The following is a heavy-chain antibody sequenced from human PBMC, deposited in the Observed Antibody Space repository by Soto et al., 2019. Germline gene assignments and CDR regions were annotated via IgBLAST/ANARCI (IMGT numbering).Heavy chain of an antibody. CDR2: IIPIFGTA. CDR3: ARGTLNDYGDYAKQDY. D-gene: IGHD4-17*01. Sequence: SVKVSCKASGYTFTRYAMHWVRQAPGQRLELLGGIIPIFGTANYAQKFQGRVTITADESTSTAYMELSSLRSEDTAVYYCARGTLNDYGDYAKQDYWGQGTLVTVSS. CDR1: GYTFTRYA. V-gene: IGHV1-69*13. J-gene: IGHJ4*02.